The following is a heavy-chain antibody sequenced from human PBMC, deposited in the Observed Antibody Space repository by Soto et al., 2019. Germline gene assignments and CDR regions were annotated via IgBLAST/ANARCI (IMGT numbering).Heavy chain of an antibody. J-gene: IGHJ4*02. CDR3: ARVGGRGSSSSQTFDY. V-gene: IGHV6-1*01. CDR2: TYYRSKWYN. D-gene: IGHD6-6*01. CDR1: GDSVSSDSAA. Sequence: PSQTLSLTCAISGDSVSSDSAALNWIRQSPSRGLEWLGRTYYRSKWYNAYAASVKSRITINPDTSKNQFSLRLNSVTPEDTAVYYCARVGGRGSSSSQTFDYWGQGTLVTVSS.